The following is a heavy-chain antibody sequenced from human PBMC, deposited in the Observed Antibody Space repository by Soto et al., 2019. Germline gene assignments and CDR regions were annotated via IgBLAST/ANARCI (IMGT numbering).Heavy chain of an antibody. J-gene: IGHJ4*02. CDR3: VKEISDSSDYPLDY. V-gene: IGHV3-30*18. Sequence: QVQLVESGGGVVQPGRSLRLCCAASGFTFSSLGMHWVRQAPGKGLEWVGIISHDGSSTYYADSVKGRFTISRDNSKNTLDLQLSSLTTEDTAVYYCVKEISDSSDYPLDYWGQGTLVTVSS. CDR2: ISHDGSST. CDR1: GFTFSSLG. D-gene: IGHD3-22*01.